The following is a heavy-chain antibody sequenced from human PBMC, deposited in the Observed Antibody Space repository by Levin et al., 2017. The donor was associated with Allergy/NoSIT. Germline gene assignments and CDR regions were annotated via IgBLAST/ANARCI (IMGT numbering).Heavy chain of an antibody. J-gene: IGHJ4*02. CDR3: ARGAGWLPDY. D-gene: IGHD6-19*01. V-gene: IGHV3-7*03. CDR2: IKQDGSEK. Sequence: ASVKVSCAASGFTFSSHWMNWVRQTPGKGLEWVANIKQDGSEKYYVGSVKGRFTISRDNAKDSLYLQMNGLRAEDTAVYYCARGAGWLPDYWGQGTLVTVSA. CDR1: GFTFSSHW.